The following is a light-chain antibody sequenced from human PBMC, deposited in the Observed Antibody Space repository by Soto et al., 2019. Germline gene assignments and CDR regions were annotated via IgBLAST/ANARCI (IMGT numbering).Light chain of an antibody. V-gene: IGLV2-8*01. CDR2: EVI. Sequence: QSALTQPPSASGSPGQSVTISCAGTDSDIGGYNFVSWYQQHPGKAPKLMIYEVIKRPSGVPDRFSGSKSGNTASLTVSGLHTEDEAEYYCSSYSGSDNFVVFGGGTQLTVL. J-gene: IGLJ3*02. CDR1: DSDIGGYNF. CDR3: SSYSGSDNFVV.